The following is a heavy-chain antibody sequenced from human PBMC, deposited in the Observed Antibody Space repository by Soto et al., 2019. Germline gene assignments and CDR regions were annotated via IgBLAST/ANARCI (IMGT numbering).Heavy chain of an antibody. CDR3: ARDLGFDYYYGMDV. J-gene: IGHJ6*02. Sequence: SETLSLTCTVSGGSIRSNDYHWSWIRQPPGKGLEWIGYIYYNGSTHYNPSLKSRVSISADTSKNQFSLKLTSVTAADTAVYFCARDLGFDYYYGMDVWGQGTTVTVS. V-gene: IGHV4-30-4*01. CDR1: GGSIRSNDYH. CDR2: IYYNGST. D-gene: IGHD3-16*01.